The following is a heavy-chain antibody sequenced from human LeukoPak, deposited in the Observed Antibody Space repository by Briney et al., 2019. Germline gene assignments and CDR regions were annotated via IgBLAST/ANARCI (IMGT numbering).Heavy chain of an antibody. CDR2: IYHSGST. CDR3: AREERYSSSWYLGGYYYYYMDV. D-gene: IGHD6-13*01. J-gene: IGHJ6*03. Sequence: SETLSLTCTVSGYSISSGYYWGWIRQPPGKGLEWIGSIYHSGSTYYNPSLKSRVTISVDTSKNQFSLKLSSVTAADTAVYYCAREERYSSSWYLGGYYYYYMDVWGKGTTVTVSS. CDR1: GYSISSGYY. V-gene: IGHV4-38-2*02.